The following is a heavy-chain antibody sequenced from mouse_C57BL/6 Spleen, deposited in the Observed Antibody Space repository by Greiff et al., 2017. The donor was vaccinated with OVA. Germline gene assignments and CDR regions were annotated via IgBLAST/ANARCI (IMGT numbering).Heavy chain of an antibody. CDR3: ATTVVARGFAY. Sequence: DVQLQESGPGLVKPSQSLSLTCSVTGYSITSGYYWNWIRQFPGNKLEWMGYISYDGSNNYNPSLKNRISITRDTSKNQFFLKLNSVTTEDTATYYCATTVVARGFAYWGQGTLVTVSA. CDR2: ISYDGSN. CDR1: GYSITSGYY. V-gene: IGHV3-6*01. J-gene: IGHJ3*01. D-gene: IGHD1-1*01.